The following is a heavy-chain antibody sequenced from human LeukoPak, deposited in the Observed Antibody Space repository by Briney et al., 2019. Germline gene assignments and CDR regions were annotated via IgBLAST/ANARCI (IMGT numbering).Heavy chain of an antibody. CDR1: GYTFTGYY. CDR3: ARDLVGWKYYFDY. Sequence: ASVKVSCKASGYTFTGYYMHWVRQAPGQGLEWMGWINPNSGGTNYAQEFQGRVTMTRDTSISTAYMELSRLRSDDTAVYYCARDLVGWKYYFDYWGQGTLVTVSS. D-gene: IGHD2-15*01. CDR2: INPNSGGT. V-gene: IGHV1-2*02. J-gene: IGHJ4*02.